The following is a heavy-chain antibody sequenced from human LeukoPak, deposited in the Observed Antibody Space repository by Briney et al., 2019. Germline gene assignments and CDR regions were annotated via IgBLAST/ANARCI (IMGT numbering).Heavy chain of an antibody. J-gene: IGHJ3*02. CDR1: GFTFNSYA. CDR3: ARTSSYDSSGYYCDAFDI. CDR2: ISSSSNVI. V-gene: IGHV3-48*04. Sequence: GGSLRLSCAASGFTFNSYAFNWVRQAPGKGLEWVSYISSSSNVIYYTDSVKGRFTISRDNAKNSLYLQMNSLRAEDTALYYCARTSSYDSSGYYCDAFDIWGQGTMVTVSS. D-gene: IGHD3-22*01.